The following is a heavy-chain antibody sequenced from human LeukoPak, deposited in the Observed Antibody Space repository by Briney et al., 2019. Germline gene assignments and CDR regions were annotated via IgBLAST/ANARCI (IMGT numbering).Heavy chain of an antibody. V-gene: IGHV3-21*01. CDR1: GFPFSTYT. Sequence: GGSLRLSCAASGFPFSTYTMNWVRQAPGKGLEWVSSISSSSSYIYYADSMKGRFTISRDNAKNSLFLQMNNLRAEDTAVYYCARDRRYFDTGGLGGPDYWGQGTLITVSS. CDR3: ARDRRYFDTGGLGGPDY. CDR2: ISSSSSYI. J-gene: IGHJ4*02. D-gene: IGHD2-8*02.